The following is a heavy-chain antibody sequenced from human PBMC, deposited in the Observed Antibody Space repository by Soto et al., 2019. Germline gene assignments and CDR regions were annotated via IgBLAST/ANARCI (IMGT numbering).Heavy chain of an antibody. CDR2: INAGNGNT. V-gene: IGHV1-3*01. Sequence: ASVKVSCKASGYTFTSYAMHWVRQAPGQRLEWMGWINAGNGNTKYSQKFQGRVTITRDTSASTAYMELSSLRSEDTAVYYCARERPIRIAVADTRTQGWFDPWGQGTLVTVSS. CDR3: ARERPIRIAVADTRTQGWFDP. CDR1: GYTFTSYA. J-gene: IGHJ5*02. D-gene: IGHD6-19*01.